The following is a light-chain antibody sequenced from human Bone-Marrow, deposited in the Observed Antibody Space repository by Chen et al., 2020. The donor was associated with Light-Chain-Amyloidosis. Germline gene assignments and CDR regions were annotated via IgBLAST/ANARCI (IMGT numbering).Light chain of an antibody. J-gene: IGKJ2*01. CDR2: WAS. CDR1: ESLLYRSNNKNY. CDR3: QQYYSTPYT. V-gene: IGKV4-1*01. Sequence: IVMTQSPDSLAVSLGESATINCKSSESLLYRSNNKNYLGWYQQKPGQSPKLLMYWASTRESGVPDRFSGSGSGTDFTLTISSLQAEDVAVYYCQQYYSTPYTVGQGTKLEIQ.